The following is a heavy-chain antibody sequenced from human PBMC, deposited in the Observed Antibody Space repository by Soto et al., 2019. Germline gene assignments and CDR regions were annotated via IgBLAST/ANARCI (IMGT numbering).Heavy chain of an antibody. CDR2: INAGIGNT. Sequence: ASVKVSCKASGYTFTTYGIHWVRQAHGQRLEWMGWINAGIGNTEYSQKFQGRVTITRDTSASTAYMELSSLRSEDTAVYYCAFGYYDILTGHRPLDPWGRGTLVTVSS. D-gene: IGHD3-9*01. J-gene: IGHJ5*02. CDR1: GYTFTTYG. V-gene: IGHV1-3*01. CDR3: AFGYYDILTGHRPLDP.